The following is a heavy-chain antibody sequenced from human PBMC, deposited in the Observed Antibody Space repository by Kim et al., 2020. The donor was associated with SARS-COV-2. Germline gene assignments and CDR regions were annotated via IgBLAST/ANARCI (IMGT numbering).Heavy chain of an antibody. CDR3: AKRQGILTGYSIRGYYYGMDV. J-gene: IGHJ6*02. Sequence: GGSLRLSCAASGFTFDDYAMHWVRQAPGKGLEWVSLISGDGGSTYYADSVKGRFTISRDNSKNSLYLQMNSLRTEDTALYYCAKRQGILTGYSIRGYYYGMDVWGQGTTVTVSS. D-gene: IGHD3-9*01. CDR2: ISGDGGST. V-gene: IGHV3-43*02. CDR1: GFTFDDYA.